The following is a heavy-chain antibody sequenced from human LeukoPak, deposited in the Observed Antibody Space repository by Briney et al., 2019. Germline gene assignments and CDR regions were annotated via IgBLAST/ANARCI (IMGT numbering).Heavy chain of an antibody. CDR3: ARCSGYDLGHFDY. CDR1: GFIFKRCA. V-gene: IGHV3-30-3*01. J-gene: IGHJ4*02. D-gene: IGHD5-12*01. Sequence: GGSLRLSCGASGFIFKRCAMHWVRQAPGKGLEWVAVISYDGSNKYYADSVKGRFTISRDNSKNTLYLQMNSLRAEDTAVYYCARCSGYDLGHFDYWVQGTLVTVSS. CDR2: ISYDGSNK.